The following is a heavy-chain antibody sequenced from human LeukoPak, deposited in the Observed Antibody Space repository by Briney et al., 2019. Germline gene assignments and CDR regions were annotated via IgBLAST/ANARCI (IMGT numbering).Heavy chain of an antibody. V-gene: IGHV1-3*01. CDR1: GYTFTSYG. CDR2: INAGNGNT. Sequence: AASVKVSCKASGYTFTSYGISWVRQAPGQRLEWMGWINAGNGNTKYSQKFQGRVTITRDTSASTAYMELSSLRSEDTAVYYCARAVGVAATSLGWFGPWGQGTLVTVSS. D-gene: IGHD6-13*01. CDR3: ARAVGVAATSLGWFGP. J-gene: IGHJ5*02.